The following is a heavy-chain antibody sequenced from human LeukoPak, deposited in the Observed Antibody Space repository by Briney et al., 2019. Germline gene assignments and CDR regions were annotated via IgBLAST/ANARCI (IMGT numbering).Heavy chain of an antibody. Sequence: GGSLRLSCAASGFTVITNDMTWVRQAPGKGLEWVSVLYSDGNTKYADSVQGRFTISRDNSKNTLYLEMNSLSPDYTAVYYCARGVEPLAANTLAYWGQGTLVTVSS. J-gene: IGHJ4*02. CDR3: ARGVEPLAANTLAY. D-gene: IGHD1-14*01. V-gene: IGHV3-53*01. CDR2: LYSDGNT. CDR1: GFTVITND.